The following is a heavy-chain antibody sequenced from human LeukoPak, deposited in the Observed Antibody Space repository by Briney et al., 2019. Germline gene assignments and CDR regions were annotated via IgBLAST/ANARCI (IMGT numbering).Heavy chain of an antibody. J-gene: IGHJ3*02. V-gene: IGHV4-59*01. CDR1: GGSINSYY. CDR2: ISYSGST. CDR3: ARDPTSRSSAFDI. Sequence: SETLSLTCTVSGGSINSYYWSWIRQFPGKGLEWIGYISYSGSTNYNPSLKSRVTISVDTSKNQFSLKLSSVTAADTAVYYCARDPTSRSSAFDIWGQGAMVTVSS.